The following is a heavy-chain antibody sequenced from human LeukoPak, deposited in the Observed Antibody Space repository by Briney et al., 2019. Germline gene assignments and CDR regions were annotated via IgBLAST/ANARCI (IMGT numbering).Heavy chain of an antibody. V-gene: IGHV3-23*01. CDR3: ARDIELST. CDR2: IASSGPNT. CDR1: GFMFRDAA. J-gene: IGHJ3*01. Sequence: GGSLRLSCAASGFMFRDAAMTWVRQAPGKGLEWVSLIASSGPNTYYADSVRGRFTISRDNSKSTLSLQMNSLRVEDTAIYYCARDIELSTWGLGTLVTVSS. D-gene: IGHD5-12*01.